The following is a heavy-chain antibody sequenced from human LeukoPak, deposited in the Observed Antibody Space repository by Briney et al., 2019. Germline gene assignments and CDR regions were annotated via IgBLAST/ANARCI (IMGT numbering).Heavy chain of an antibody. Sequence: SETLSLTCTVSGGSISSYYWSWIRQPAGKGLQWIGRMYTSGSTNYNPSLKSRVTMSVDTSKNQFSLKLSSVTASDTAVYYCARDYDILTGRDYWGQGTLVTVSS. CDR1: GGSISSYY. J-gene: IGHJ4*02. CDR2: MYTSGST. CDR3: ARDYDILTGRDY. V-gene: IGHV4-4*07. D-gene: IGHD3-9*01.